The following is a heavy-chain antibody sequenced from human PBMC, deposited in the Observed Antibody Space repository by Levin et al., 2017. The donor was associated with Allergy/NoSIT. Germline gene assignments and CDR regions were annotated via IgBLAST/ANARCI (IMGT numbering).Heavy chain of an antibody. J-gene: IGHJ4*02. CDR3: ARGGLITVASSANDY. CDR1: GYTFTDYF. V-gene: IGHV1-2*02. Sequence: GESLKISCKASGYTFTDYFMYWVRQAPGQGLEWMAWINPNGDGTGYAQKFQGRVTVTGDTSISTAYMELSGLTSDDTSVYYCARGGLITVASSANDYWGQGTLVTVSS. D-gene: IGHD6-19*01. CDR2: INPNGDGT.